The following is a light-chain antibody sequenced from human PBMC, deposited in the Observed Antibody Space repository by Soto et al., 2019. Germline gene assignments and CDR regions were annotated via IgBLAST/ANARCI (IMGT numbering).Light chain of an antibody. V-gene: IGKV3-11*01. Sequence: EVVLTQSPVTLSLSPGERATLPCRASQSVSSYLAWYQQKPGQAPRLLIYDVSNRATGIPARFSGSGSGTEFTLTISSLQPDDFATYYCQHYNSYSEAFGQGTKVDI. CDR1: QSVSSY. CDR3: QHYNSYSEA. J-gene: IGKJ1*01. CDR2: DVS.